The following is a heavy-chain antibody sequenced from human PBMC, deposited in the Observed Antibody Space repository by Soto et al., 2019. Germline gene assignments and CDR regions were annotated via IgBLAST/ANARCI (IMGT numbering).Heavy chain of an antibody. V-gene: IGHV1-8*01. Sequence: QVQLVQSGAEVKKPGASVKVSCKASGYTFTSYDINWVRQATGQGLGWMGWMNPNSGNTGYAQKFQGRVTMTRNTSISTAYMELSSLRSEDTAVYYCARTLTTVTDDNWFDPWGQGTLVTVSS. J-gene: IGHJ5*02. CDR3: ARTLTTVTDDNWFDP. CDR1: GYTFTSYD. D-gene: IGHD4-17*01. CDR2: MNPNSGNT.